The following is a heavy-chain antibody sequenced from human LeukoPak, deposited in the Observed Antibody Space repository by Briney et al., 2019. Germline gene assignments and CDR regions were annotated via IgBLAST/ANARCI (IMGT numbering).Heavy chain of an antibody. J-gene: IGHJ4*02. CDR2: IRYDGSYQ. Sequence: PGGSLRLSCAASGFTFSSYGMDWVRQAPGKGLEWVATIRYDGSYQWYAESVKGRFTISRDNSKNTLYLQMNSLRAEDTAVYYCARRTSTSESHSFDYWGQGTLVTVSS. D-gene: IGHD3-10*01. V-gene: IGHV3-30*02. CDR3: ARRTSTSESHSFDY. CDR1: GFTFSSYG.